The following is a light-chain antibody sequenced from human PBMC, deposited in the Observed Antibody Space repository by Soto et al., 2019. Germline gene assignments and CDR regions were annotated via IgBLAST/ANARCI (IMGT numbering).Light chain of an antibody. CDR1: QGLSGY. J-gene: IGKJ5*01. V-gene: IGKV1-9*01. CDR3: QQLNNYPIT. Sequence: IQLSQSPSSLSASVGDTFTITCRASQGLSGYLAWYQQKPGTAPKLLIYAASTLQSGVPSRFSGSGSGTDFTLTISSLQPEDFATHYCQQLNNYPITFGQGTRLEIK. CDR2: AAS.